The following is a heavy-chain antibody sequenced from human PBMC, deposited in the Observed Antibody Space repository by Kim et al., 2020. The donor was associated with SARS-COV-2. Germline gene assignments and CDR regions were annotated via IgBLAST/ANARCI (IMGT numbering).Heavy chain of an antibody. J-gene: IGHJ4*02. CDR3: ARKIAGYFDF. V-gene: IGHV4-4*02. Sequence: SETLSLTCAVSGGSINSLNSWSWIRQPSGKGLEWIGEIYHSGSTNYHSSLKSRVTMSIDNSKNQFSLRLNSLTAADTAVYYCARKIAGYFDFWGQGILVSVSS. CDR1: GGSINSLNS. D-gene: IGHD3-10*01. CDR2: IYHSGST.